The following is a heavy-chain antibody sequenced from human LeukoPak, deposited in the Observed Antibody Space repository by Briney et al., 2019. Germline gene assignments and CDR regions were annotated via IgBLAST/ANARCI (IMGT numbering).Heavy chain of an antibody. CDR3: ARGIAAAAKQGGFDF. CDR1: DGSISSSSYY. D-gene: IGHD6-13*01. J-gene: IGHJ4*02. Sequence: SETLSLTCTVSDGSISSSSYYWGWIRQPAGKGLEWIGRIYTTGSTNYNPSLKSRVTMSADTSKNHFSLKLSSVTAADTAVYYCARGIAAAAKQGGFDFWGQGTLVTVSS. CDR2: IYTTGST. V-gene: IGHV4-61*02.